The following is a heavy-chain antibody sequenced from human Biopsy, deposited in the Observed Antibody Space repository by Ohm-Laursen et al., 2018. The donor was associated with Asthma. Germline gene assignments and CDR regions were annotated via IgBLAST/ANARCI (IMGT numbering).Heavy chain of an antibody. Sequence: SLRLSCAASGFVFRSHAMHWVRQAPGKGLEWVSVIYSGGTSHTADSVRGRFTISRDYSKNTLYLQMHSPRAEDTAVYYCARGDSSNWSHYYFDYWDQGTLVTVSS. J-gene: IGHJ4*02. CDR2: IYSGGTS. CDR1: GFVFRSHA. V-gene: IGHV3-53*01. D-gene: IGHD3-22*01. CDR3: ARGDSSNWSHYYFDY.